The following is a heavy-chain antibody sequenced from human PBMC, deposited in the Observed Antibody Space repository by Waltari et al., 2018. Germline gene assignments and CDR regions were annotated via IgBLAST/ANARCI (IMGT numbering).Heavy chain of an antibody. CDR2: ISYDGSNK. J-gene: IGHJ4*02. V-gene: IGHV3-30*01. CDR3: ARDGSGTTVTTVDY. Sequence: QVQLVESGGGVVQPGRSLRLSCAASGFTFSSYAMHWVRKAPGKGLEWVAVISYDGSNKYYADSVKGRFTISRDNSKNTLYLQMNSLRAEDTAVYYCARDGSGTTVTTVDYWGQGTLVTVSS. D-gene: IGHD4-17*01. CDR1: GFTFSSYA.